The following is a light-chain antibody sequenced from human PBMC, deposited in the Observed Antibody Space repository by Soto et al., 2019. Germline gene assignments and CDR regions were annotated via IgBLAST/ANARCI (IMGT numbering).Light chain of an antibody. V-gene: IGLV2-14*01. Sequence: QSVLTQPASVSGSPGQSITISCTGTSSDVGGYNYVSWYQLHPGKAPKLIIYEVSNRPSGVSNRFSGSKSGNTASLTISGLQAEDEADYYCNSYTSSTADVFGTGTKVTGL. CDR2: EVS. J-gene: IGLJ1*01. CDR1: SSDVGGYNY. CDR3: NSYTSSTADV.